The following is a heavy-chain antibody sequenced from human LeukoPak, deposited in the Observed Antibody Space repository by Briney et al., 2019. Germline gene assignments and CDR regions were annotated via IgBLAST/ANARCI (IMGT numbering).Heavy chain of an antibody. CDR1: GYTSTSYD. Sequence: ASVKVSCKASGYTSTSYDINWVRQATGQGLEWMGWMNPNSGNTGYAQKFQGRVTMTRNTSISTAYMELSSLRSEDTAVYYCARGSLGGYSSSWYGGNWFDPWGQGTLVTVSS. CDR2: MNPNSGNT. V-gene: IGHV1-8*01. D-gene: IGHD6-13*01. CDR3: ARGSLGGYSSSWYGGNWFDP. J-gene: IGHJ5*02.